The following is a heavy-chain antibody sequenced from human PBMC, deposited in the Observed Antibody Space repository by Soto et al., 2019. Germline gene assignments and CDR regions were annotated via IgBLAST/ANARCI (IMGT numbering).Heavy chain of an antibody. D-gene: IGHD1-26*01. V-gene: IGHV3-30*18. CDR2: ISYDGSNK. Sequence: PGGSLRLSCAASGFTFSSYGMHWVRQAPGKGLEWVAVISYDGSNKYYADSVEGRFTISRDNSKNTLYLQMNSLRAEDTAVYCCAKDPGTWELPDYWGQGTLVTVSS. CDR3: AKDPGTWELPDY. CDR1: GFTFSSYG. J-gene: IGHJ4*02.